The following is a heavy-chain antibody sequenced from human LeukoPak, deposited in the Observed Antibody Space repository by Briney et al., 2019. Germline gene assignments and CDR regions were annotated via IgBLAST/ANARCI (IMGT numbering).Heavy chain of an antibody. CDR3: ARDSSGYYLRDFDY. CDR1: GYTFTGYY. D-gene: IGHD3-22*01. V-gene: IGHV1-2*02. Sequence: VASVKVSCKASGYTFTGYYMHWVRQAPGQGLEWMGWINPNGGGTNYAQKFQGRVTMTRDTSISTAYMELSTLRSDDTAVYYCARDSSGYYLRDFDYWGQGTLVTVSS. CDR2: INPNGGGT. J-gene: IGHJ4*02.